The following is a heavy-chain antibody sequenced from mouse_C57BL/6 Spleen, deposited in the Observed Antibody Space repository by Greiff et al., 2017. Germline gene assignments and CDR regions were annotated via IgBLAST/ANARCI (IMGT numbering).Heavy chain of an antibody. CDR1: GFTFSDYY. D-gene: IGHD2-3*01. Sequence: DVQLVESEGGLVQPGSSMKLSCTASGFTFSDYYMAWVRQVPEKGLEWVANINYDGSSTYYLDSLKSRFIISRDNAKNILYLQMSSLKSEDTATYYCARDLDGYYFDYWGQGTTLTVSS. CDR3: ARDLDGYYFDY. CDR2: INYDGSST. V-gene: IGHV5-16*01. J-gene: IGHJ2*01.